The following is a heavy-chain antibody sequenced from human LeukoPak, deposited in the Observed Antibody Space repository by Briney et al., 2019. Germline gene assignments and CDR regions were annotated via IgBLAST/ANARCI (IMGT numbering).Heavy chain of an antibody. CDR2: IYYSGST. V-gene: IGHV4-59*11. D-gene: IGHD2-15*01. CDR3: ARAVVVAATVKWFDP. J-gene: IGHJ5*02. Sequence: SETLSLTCTVSGGSISGHYWSWIRQSPGKGLEWIGYIYYSGSTNYNPSLKSRVTMSVDTSKNHFSLKVSSVTAADTAVYYCARAVVVAATVKWFDPWGQGTLVTVSS. CDR1: GGSISGHY.